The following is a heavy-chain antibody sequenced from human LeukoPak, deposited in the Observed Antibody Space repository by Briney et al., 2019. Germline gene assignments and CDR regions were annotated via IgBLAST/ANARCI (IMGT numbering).Heavy chain of an antibody. Sequence: ASVTVSFKVSGYTLTELSMHWVRQAPGKGLEWMGGFDPEDGETIYAQKFQGRVTMTEDTSTDTAYMELSSLRSEDTAVYYCATPVGYQLLMDPDPTDYYGMDAWGQGTTVTVSS. D-gene: IGHD2-2*01. V-gene: IGHV1-24*01. CDR3: ATPVGYQLLMDPDPTDYYGMDA. J-gene: IGHJ6*02. CDR1: GYTLTELS. CDR2: FDPEDGET.